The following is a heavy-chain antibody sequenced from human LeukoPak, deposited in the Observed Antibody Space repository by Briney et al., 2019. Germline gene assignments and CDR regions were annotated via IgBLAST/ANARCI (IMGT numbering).Heavy chain of an antibody. D-gene: IGHD6-13*01. Sequence: ASVKVSCKASGYTFTGYYMHWVRQAPRQGLEWTGWINPNSGNTGYAQKFQGRVTMTRNTSISTAYMELSSLRSEDTAVYYCARGKIGSSWNPIGYWGQGTLVTVSS. CDR2: INPNSGNT. CDR1: GYTFTGYY. V-gene: IGHV1-8*02. CDR3: ARGKIGSSWNPIGY. J-gene: IGHJ4*02.